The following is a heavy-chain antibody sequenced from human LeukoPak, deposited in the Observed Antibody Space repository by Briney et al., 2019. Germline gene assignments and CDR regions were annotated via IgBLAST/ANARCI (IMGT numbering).Heavy chain of an antibody. D-gene: IGHD6-6*01. CDR2: IYTRGST. CDR1: GGSISSYY. V-gene: IGHV4-4*07. Sequence: SETLSLTCTVSGGSISSYYWSWIRQPAGKGLEWIGRIYTRGSTNYNPSLQSRATMPVDTSKNQFSMKLSSVTAADTAVYYRARLVKVSIGNSYGMDVWGQGTTVTVSS. J-gene: IGHJ6*02. CDR3: ARLVKVSIGNSYGMDV.